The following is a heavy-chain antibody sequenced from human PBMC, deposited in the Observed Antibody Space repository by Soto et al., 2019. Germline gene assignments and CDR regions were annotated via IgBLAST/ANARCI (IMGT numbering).Heavy chain of an antibody. Sequence: LRLCNTAFEFKIGNFAIRRISKTKGKGLEWVSAISGSGGSTYYADSVKGRLTISRDNSKNTLYLQLNSLRAEDLVVYHCAKGRFLEWLTSEVWVKGTTVIGSS. J-gene: IGHJ6*04. V-gene: IGHV3-23*01. CDR1: EFKIGNFA. D-gene: IGHD3-3*01. CDR3: AKGRFLEWLTSEV. CDR2: ISGSGGST.